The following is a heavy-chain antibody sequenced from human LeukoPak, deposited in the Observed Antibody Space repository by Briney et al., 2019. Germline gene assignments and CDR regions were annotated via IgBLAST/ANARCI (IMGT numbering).Heavy chain of an antibody. Sequence: PSGILSLTCIVSGGSISSGYYWSWIRQPAGKGLEWIGHIYTSGSTDYTPSLKSRVTISVDTSKNQFSLKLSSVTAADTAVYYCARGGEWFTFDYWGQGTLVTVSS. CDR3: ARGGEWFTFDY. V-gene: IGHV4-61*09. CDR1: GGSISSGYY. D-gene: IGHD3-3*01. J-gene: IGHJ4*02. CDR2: IYTSGST.